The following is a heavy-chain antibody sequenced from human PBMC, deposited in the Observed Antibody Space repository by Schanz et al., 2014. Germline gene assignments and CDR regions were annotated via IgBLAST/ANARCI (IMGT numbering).Heavy chain of an antibody. D-gene: IGHD3-9*01. CDR2: SRNKGHSYTS. V-gene: IGHV3-72*01. J-gene: IGHJ4*02. CDR3: ARRNFYDKSAAFDY. Sequence: VQLVESGGGVVQPERSLRLSCTVSGFTVNNYAMNWVRQAPGKGLEWVGHSRNKGHSYTSEYAASVKGRFTISRDESESSLYLQMDSLKTEDTAVYYCARRNFYDKSAAFDYWGQGSLVTVSS. CDR1: GFTVNNYA.